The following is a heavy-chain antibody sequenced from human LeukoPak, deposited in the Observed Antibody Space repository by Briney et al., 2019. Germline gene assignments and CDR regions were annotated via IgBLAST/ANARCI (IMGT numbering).Heavy chain of an antibody. CDR3: AKDTVGALDY. V-gene: IGHV3-21*01. Sequence: GGSLRLSCAASGFSFSSYSMSWVRQAPGKGLEWVSFISRSSSDIYHADSVKGRFTISRDNDKNSLSLQMNSLRAEDTAVYYCAKDTVGALDYWGQGTLVTVSS. D-gene: IGHD1-26*01. CDR1: GFSFSSYS. J-gene: IGHJ4*02. CDR2: ISRSSSDI.